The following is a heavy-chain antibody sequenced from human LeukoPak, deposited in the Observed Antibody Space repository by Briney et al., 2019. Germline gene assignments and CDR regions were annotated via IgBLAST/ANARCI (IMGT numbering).Heavy chain of an antibody. CDR1: GGFIRSGSYY. J-gene: IGHJ4*02. D-gene: IGHD1-7*01. CDR2: IYYSGST. Sequence: SETLSLTCTVSGGFIRSGSYYWGWIRQPPGKGLEWSGSIYYSGSTYYNPSLKSRVTISVDTSKNQFSLKLSSVTAADTAVYYCARHGNYGLRYFAYWGQGTLVTVSS. V-gene: IGHV4-39*01. CDR3: ARHGNYGLRYFAY.